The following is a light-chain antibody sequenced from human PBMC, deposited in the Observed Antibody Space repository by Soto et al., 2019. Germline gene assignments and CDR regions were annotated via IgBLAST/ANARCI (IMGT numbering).Light chain of an antibody. V-gene: IGKV3-20*01. J-gene: IGKJ1*01. Sequence: EIVLTQSPGTVSLSPGERATLSCRASQSVRSSYLAWYQQKPDQAPRLLIYGASSRATGIPDRFSGSGSGTDFTLTISRLEPEDFAVYYCQQYGSSPATFGQGTKVEIK. CDR1: QSVRSSY. CDR3: QQYGSSPAT. CDR2: GAS.